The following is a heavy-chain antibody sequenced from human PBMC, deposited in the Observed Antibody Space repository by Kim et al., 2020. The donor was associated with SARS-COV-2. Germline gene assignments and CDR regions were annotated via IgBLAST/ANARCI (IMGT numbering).Heavy chain of an antibody. Sequence: GGSLRLSCAASGFTFSSYAMSWVRQAPGKGLEWVSAISGRGDSTYYADSVKGRFTISRDNSRNTLNLQMNSLRAEDTAIYYCAKGDSSSWSDYYYYYMDVWGKGTTVTVSS. CDR2: ISGRGDST. J-gene: IGHJ6*03. CDR3: AKGDSSSWSDYYYYYMDV. D-gene: IGHD6-13*01. CDR1: GFTFSSYA. V-gene: IGHV3-23*01.